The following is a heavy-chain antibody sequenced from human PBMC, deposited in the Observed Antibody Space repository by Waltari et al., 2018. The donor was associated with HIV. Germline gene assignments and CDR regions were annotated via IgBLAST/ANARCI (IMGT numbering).Heavy chain of an antibody. CDR3: ARDPATVSSGMDV. CDR2: INPNTGAT. Sequence: QLQLVQSGTQVKKPGASLKVSCKASGYRSIGFYINWVRQAPGQGLEWVGYINPNTGATDYAQKFQGRVTVTGDPSISTAYMEITTLRSDDTAIYYCARDPATVSSGMDVWGQGTTVIVSS. CDR1: GYRSIGFY. J-gene: IGHJ6*02. V-gene: IGHV1-2*02. D-gene: IGHD3-3*01.